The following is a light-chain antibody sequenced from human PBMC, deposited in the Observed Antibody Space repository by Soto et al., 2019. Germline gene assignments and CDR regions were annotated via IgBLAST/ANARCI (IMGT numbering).Light chain of an antibody. CDR3: GTWDTRLSAWV. V-gene: IGLV1-51*01. Sequence: QSVLTQPPSVSAAPGQKVTISCSGSSFNIGNNCVSWYQQFPGTAPKLLIYDNDKRPSGIPDRFSGSKSGTSATLGITGLQSGDEADYYCGTWDTRLSAWVFGGGTQLTVL. J-gene: IGLJ3*02. CDR1: SFNIGNNC. CDR2: DND.